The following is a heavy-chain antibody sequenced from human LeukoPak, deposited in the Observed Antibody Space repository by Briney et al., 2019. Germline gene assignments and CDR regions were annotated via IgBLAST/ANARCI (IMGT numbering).Heavy chain of an antibody. D-gene: IGHD6-13*01. V-gene: IGHV5-51*01. CDR3: ARRLSSIAASAANDY. Sequence: EESLKISCKGSGYSFTSYWIHWVRQMPGKGLESMGIIHPGNSENTYSPSLQGQVTMSVDKSVNTAYLQWSSLKASDTAMYYCARRLSSIAASAANDYWGQGTLVTVSS. J-gene: IGHJ4*02. CDR1: GYSFTSYW. CDR2: IHPGNSEN.